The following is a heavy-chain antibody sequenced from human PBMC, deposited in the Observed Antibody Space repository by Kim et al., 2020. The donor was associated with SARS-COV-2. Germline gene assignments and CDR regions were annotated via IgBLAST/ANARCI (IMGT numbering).Heavy chain of an antibody. Sequence: ASVKVSCKASGYTFTSYYMHWVRQAPGQGLEWMGIINPRGVSTSYAQKSQGRVTMTRDTSTSTVYMELSSLRSEDTAVYYCARSLYYYDSSGYPIYFDYWGQGTLVTVSS. CDR1: GYTFTSYY. D-gene: IGHD3-22*01. CDR3: ARSLYYYDSSGYPIYFDY. J-gene: IGHJ4*02. CDR2: INPRGVST. V-gene: IGHV1-46*01.